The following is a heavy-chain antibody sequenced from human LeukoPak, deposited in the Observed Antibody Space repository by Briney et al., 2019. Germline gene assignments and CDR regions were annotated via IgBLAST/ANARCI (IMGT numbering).Heavy chain of an antibody. Sequence: ASVKVSRKASGYTFTCYYMHWVRQAPGQGLEWMGWINPNSGCTNYAQKFQGRVTMPKDTSISTCYMELSRLRPDDTAVYYCARTYYDFWSGYFWGRGTLVTVSP. CDR3: ARTYYDFWSGYF. CDR1: GYTFTCYY. D-gene: IGHD3-3*01. CDR2: INPNSGCT. J-gene: IGHJ4*02. V-gene: IGHV1-2*02.